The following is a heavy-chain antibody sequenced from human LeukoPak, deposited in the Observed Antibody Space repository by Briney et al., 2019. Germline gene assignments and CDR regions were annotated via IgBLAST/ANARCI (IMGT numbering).Heavy chain of an antibody. CDR3: ARSYDFWSGYYDY. J-gene: IGHJ4*02. CDR1: GGSISSSSHY. V-gene: IGHV4-39*07. D-gene: IGHD3-3*01. CDR2: IYYSGST. Sequence: PPETLSLTCTVSGGSISSSSHYWGWIRQPPGKGLEWIGSIYYSGSTYYNPSLKSRVTISVDTSKNQFSLKLSSVTAADTAVYYCARSYDFWSGYYDYWGQGTLVTVSS.